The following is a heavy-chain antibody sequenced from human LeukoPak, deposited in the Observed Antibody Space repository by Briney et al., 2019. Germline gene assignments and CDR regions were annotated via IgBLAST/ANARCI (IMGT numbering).Heavy chain of an antibody. CDR2: ISSSGSTI. J-gene: IGHJ4*02. Sequence: KPGGSLRLSCAASGFPFNDYYMTWIRQAPGKGLEWVSHISSSGSTIYYADSVKGRFTISRDNAKNSLYLQMNSLRAEDTAVYYCARDMRDGSSWYGEWGQGTLVTVSS. V-gene: IGHV3-11*04. CDR1: GFPFNDYY. D-gene: IGHD6-13*01. CDR3: ARDMRDGSSWYGE.